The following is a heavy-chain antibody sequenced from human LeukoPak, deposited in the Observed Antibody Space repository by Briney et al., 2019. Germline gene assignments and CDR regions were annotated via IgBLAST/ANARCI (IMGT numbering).Heavy chain of an antibody. V-gene: IGHV4-39*07. CDR1: GGSISSSSYY. CDR2: IYYSGST. D-gene: IGHD6-13*01. CDR3: ARVPIAAAGTNWFDP. Sequence: SDTLSLTCTVSGGSISSSSYYWGWIRQPPGKGLEWIGTIYYSGSTNYNPSLKSRVTISVDTSKNQFSLKLSSVTAADTAVYYCARVPIAAAGTNWFDPWGQGTLVTVSS. J-gene: IGHJ5*02.